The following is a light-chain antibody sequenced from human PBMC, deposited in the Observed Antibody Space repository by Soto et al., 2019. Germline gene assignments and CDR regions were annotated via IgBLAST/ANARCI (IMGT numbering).Light chain of an antibody. CDR3: CSYAGSSTLDVV. CDR2: EGS. CDR1: SSDVGSYNL. V-gene: IGLV2-23*01. J-gene: IGLJ2*01. Sequence: QSVLTQPASVSGSPGQSITISCTGTSSDVGSYNLVSWYQQHPGKAPKLMIYEGSKRPSGVSNRFSGSKSGNTASLTISGLQAEDEADYYSCSYAGSSTLDVVFGGGTKLTVL.